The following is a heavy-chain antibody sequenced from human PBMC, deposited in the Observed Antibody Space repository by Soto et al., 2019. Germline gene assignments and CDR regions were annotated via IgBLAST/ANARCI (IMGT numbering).Heavy chain of an antibody. V-gene: IGHV6-1*01. CDR1: GDSASSNSAA. J-gene: IGHJ4*02. CDR3: ARGLGLDWGCSGGSWFSGGPIGVPFDY. D-gene: IGHD2-15*01. CDR2: TYYRSKWYN. Sequence: SQTLSLTCAISGDSASSNSAAWNWIRQSPSRGLEWLGRTYYRSKWYNDYAVSVKSRITINPDTSKNQFSLQLNSVTPEDTAVYYCARGLGLDWGCSGGSWFSGGPIGVPFDYRGQGTLVTVSS.